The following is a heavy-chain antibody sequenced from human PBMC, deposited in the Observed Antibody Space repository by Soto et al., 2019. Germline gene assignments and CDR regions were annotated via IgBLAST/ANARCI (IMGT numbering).Heavy chain of an antibody. CDR3: ARDASVVSGLPGYYYYGMDV. D-gene: IGHD2-15*01. V-gene: IGHV3-33*01. CDR1: GFTFSSYG. CDR2: IWYDGSNK. Sequence: GEPLKISCAASGFTFSSYGMHWVRQAPGKGLEWVAVIWYDGSNKYYADSVKGRFTISSDNSKNTLYLQMNSLRAEDTAVYYCARDASVVSGLPGYYYYGMDVWGQGTTVTVSS. J-gene: IGHJ6*02.